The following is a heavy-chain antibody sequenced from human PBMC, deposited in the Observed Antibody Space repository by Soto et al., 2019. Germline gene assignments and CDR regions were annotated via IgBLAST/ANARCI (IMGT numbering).Heavy chain of an antibody. Sequence: QVQLQESGPGLVKPSQTLSLTCTVSGGSISSGGYYWSWIRQHPGKGLEWIGYIYYSGSTYYNLSLKSRVTISVDTSKNQFSLKLSSVTAADTAVYYCARGGVVVVAGAFDIWGQGTMVTVSS. CDR3: ARGGVVVVAGAFDI. CDR2: IYYSGST. D-gene: IGHD3-22*01. V-gene: IGHV4-31*03. CDR1: GGSISSGGYY. J-gene: IGHJ3*02.